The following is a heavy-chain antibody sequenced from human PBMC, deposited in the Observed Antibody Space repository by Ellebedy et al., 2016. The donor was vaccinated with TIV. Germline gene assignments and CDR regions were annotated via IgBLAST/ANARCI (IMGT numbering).Heavy chain of an antibody. J-gene: IGHJ4*02. CDR3: GTGTDFWSGYSFDN. CDR1: GFTVSSNY. D-gene: IGHD3-3*01. Sequence: PGGSLRLSCAVSGFTVSSNYMSWVRQAPGKGLQWVSVIYSVDSITPYYTESVKGRFTISRDNSKNTLYLQMNSLRADDTAVYYCGTGTDFWSGYSFDNWGQGTLVTVSS. V-gene: IGHV3-66*01. CDR2: IYSVDSITP.